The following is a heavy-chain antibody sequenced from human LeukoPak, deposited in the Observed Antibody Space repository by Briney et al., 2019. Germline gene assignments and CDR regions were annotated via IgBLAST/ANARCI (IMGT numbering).Heavy chain of an antibody. V-gene: IGHV1-8*01. CDR2: MNPNSSNT. D-gene: IGHD1-26*01. CDR3: ARIGSGSYLFDY. Sequence: GASVKVSCKASGYTFTSYDINWVRQATGQGLEWMGWMNPNSSNTGYAQKFQGRVTMTRNTSISTAYMELSSLRSEDTAVYYCARIGSGSYLFDYWGQGTLVTVSS. J-gene: IGHJ4*02. CDR1: GYTFTSYD.